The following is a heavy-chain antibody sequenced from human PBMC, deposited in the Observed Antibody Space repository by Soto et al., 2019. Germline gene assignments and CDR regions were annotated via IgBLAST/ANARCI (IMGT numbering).Heavy chain of an antibody. J-gene: IGHJ6*02. V-gene: IGHV5-51*01. CDR3: ARYGSGSYYVLSAYYYYGMDV. D-gene: IGHD3-10*01. CDR2: IYPGDSDT. Sequence: SLKISCKGSGYSFTSYWIGWVRQMPGKGLEWMGIIYPGDSDTRYSPSFQGQVTISADKSISTAYLQWSSLKASDTAMYYCARYGSGSYYVLSAYYYYGMDVWGQGTTVTVSS. CDR1: GYSFTSYW.